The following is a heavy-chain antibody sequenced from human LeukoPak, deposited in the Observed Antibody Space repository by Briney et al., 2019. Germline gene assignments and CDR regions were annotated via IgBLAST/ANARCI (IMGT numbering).Heavy chain of an antibody. V-gene: IGHV4-61*02. D-gene: IGHD3-3*01. CDR1: GGSISSGSYY. CDR2: IYTSGST. J-gene: IGHJ4*02. CDR3: ARVSGTIFGVVIN. Sequence: SETLSLTCTVSGGSISSGSYYWSWIRQPAGKGLEWIGRIYTSGSTNYNPSLKSRVTISVDTSKNQFSLKLSSVTAADTAVYYCARVSGTIFGVVINWGPGTLVTVSS.